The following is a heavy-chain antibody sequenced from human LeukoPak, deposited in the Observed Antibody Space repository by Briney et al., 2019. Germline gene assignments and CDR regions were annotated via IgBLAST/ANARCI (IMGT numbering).Heavy chain of an antibody. CDR2: MNPNSGNT. J-gene: IGHJ4*02. Sequence: GASVKVSCKASGYTFTSYDINWVRQATGQGLEWMGWMNPNSGNTGYAQKFQGRVTMTRNTSISTAYMELSSLRSEDTAVYYCARGRRLESGFGEYFDYWGQGTLVTVSS. CDR3: ARGRRLESGFGEYFDY. CDR1: GYTFTSYD. D-gene: IGHD3-10*01. V-gene: IGHV1-8*01.